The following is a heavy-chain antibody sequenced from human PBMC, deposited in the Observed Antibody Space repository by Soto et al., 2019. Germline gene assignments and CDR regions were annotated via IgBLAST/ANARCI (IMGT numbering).Heavy chain of an antibody. CDR3: ARESEDLTSNFDY. J-gene: IGHJ4*02. CDR2: ISSTTNYI. Sequence: VGSLRLSCAASGFTFTRYSMNWVRQAPGKGLEWVSSISSTTNYIYYGDSMKGRFTISRDNAKNSLYLEMNSLRAEDTAVYYCARESEDLTSNFDYWGQGTLVTVPQ. CDR1: GFTFTRYS. V-gene: IGHV3-21*06.